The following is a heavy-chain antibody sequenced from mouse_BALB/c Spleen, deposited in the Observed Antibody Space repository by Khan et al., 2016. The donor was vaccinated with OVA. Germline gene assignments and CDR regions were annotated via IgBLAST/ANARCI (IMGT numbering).Heavy chain of an antibody. J-gene: IGHJ4*01. CDR1: GYTFTTAG. V-gene: IGHV9-4*02. D-gene: IGHD2-14*01. Sequence: QIQLVQSGPELKKPGETVRISCKASGYTFTTAGIQWVQKMPGKGLKWIGWINTHSGVPKYAEDFKGRFAFSLEISVNTAYLQITNLTHEDTATYHCGRGGAAYYRNDGGAMEYWGQGNSVTVSS. CDR2: INTHSGVP. CDR3: GRGGAAYYRNDGGAMEY.